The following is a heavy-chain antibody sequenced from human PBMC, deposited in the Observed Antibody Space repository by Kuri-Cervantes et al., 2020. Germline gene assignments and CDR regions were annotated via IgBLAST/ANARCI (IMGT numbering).Heavy chain of an antibody. CDR3: AKDIGLRYFDWLGPDY. CDR1: GFTFRSSA. Sequence: GESLKISCAASGFTFRSSAMHWVRQAPGKGLEWVAVMSYDGSSEFYADSVKGRFTISRDNSKNTLYLQMNSLTAEDTAVYYCAKDIGLRYFDWLGPDYWGQGTLVTVSS. J-gene: IGHJ4*02. CDR2: MSYDGSSE. D-gene: IGHD3-9*01. V-gene: IGHV3-30-3*01.